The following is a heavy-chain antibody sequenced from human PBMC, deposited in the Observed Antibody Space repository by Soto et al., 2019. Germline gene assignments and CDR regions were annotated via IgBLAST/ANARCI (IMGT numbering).Heavy chain of an antibody. CDR3: ASGHGCSSSCSYLDL. Sequence: QVQLQESGPGLVKPSQTLSLTCTVSGGSIDSDGSYWSWIRQSPGEGLEWLGYIYYSGTTYYNPSLKSRVSISLDTSKNQFSLKLSSVTAADTAIYYCASGHGCSSSCSYLDLWGRGTLVTVSS. CDR2: IYYSGTT. CDR1: GGSIDSDGSY. J-gene: IGHJ2*01. V-gene: IGHV4-31*03. D-gene: IGHD2-2*01.